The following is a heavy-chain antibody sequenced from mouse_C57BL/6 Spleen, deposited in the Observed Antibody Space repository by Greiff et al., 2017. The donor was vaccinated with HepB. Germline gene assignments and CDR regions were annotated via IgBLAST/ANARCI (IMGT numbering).Heavy chain of an antibody. D-gene: IGHD1-1*02. Sequence: EVQLQQSGAELVRPGASVKLSCTASGFNIKDYYMHWVKQRPEQGLEWIGRIDPEDGDTEYAPKFQGKATMTADTSSNTAYLQLSSLTSEDTAVYYCTTPRVAEGYAMDYWGQGTSVTVSS. J-gene: IGHJ4*01. CDR2: IDPEDGDT. CDR3: TTPRVAEGYAMDY. V-gene: IGHV14-1*01. CDR1: GFNIKDYY.